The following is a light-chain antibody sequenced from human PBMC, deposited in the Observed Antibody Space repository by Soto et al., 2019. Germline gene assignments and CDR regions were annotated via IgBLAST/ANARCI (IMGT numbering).Light chain of an antibody. CDR2: DAS. V-gene: IGKV3-15*01. CDR1: QSIYDK. J-gene: IGKJ1*01. Sequence: EIVMTQSPATLSVSPGERVSLSCRASQSIYDKLAWYQQKPGQTPRRLIYDASTRATGISGSFSGSGSGTEFTLTISSLEPEDFALYYCQQYNYWPGTFGQGTKVDIK. CDR3: QQYNYWPGT.